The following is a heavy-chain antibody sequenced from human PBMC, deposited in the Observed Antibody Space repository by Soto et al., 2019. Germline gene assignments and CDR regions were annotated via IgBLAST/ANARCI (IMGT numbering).Heavy chain of an antibody. CDR1: GFTFSDSS. D-gene: IGHD2-21*01. CDR3: AIIPTFMVRTPRDN. V-gene: IGHV3-23*01. CDR2: IGLCERNT. Sequence: VQLSESGGGLVQPGGSLRLSCLTSGFTFSDSSMNWVRQAPGQGLEWVSSIGLCERNTYYADSVKGRFTISRDNSKSTLYLQMNDLRVEDTAVYYCAIIPTFMVRTPRDNWGQGTAVTVSS. J-gene: IGHJ4*02.